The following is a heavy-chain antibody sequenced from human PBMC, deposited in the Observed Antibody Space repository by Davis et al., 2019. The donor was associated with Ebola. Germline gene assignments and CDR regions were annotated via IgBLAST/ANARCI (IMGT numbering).Heavy chain of an antibody. J-gene: IGHJ4*02. Sequence: PSETLSLTCAVYGGSFSGYYWGWLRQAPGKGLEWVANIKQDGSEKYYVDSVKGRFTISRDNAKNSLYLQMNSLRAEDTAVYYCARDYIVFDYWGQGTLATVSS. CDR3: ARDYIVFDY. V-gene: IGHV3-7*03. D-gene: IGHD5-12*01. CDR1: GGSFSGYY. CDR2: IKQDGSEK.